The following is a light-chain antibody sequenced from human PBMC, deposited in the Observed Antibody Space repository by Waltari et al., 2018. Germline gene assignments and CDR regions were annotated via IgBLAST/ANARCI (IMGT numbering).Light chain of an antibody. CDR3: MQGSHWPPGT. Sequence: EVVMTQSPLSLPVTLGQPASISCRSSQSLHHRDGNTYLNWFHQRPGQSPRRLLYQGSNRDSGVPDRFSGSGSGTEVTLKISSVEAEDVGVYYCMQGSHWPPGTFGQGTRVEIK. CDR2: QGS. CDR1: QSLHHRDGNTY. J-gene: IGKJ1*01. V-gene: IGKV2-30*02.